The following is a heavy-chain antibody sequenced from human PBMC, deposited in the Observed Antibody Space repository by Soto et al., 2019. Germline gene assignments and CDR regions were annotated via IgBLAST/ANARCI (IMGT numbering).Heavy chain of an antibody. D-gene: IGHD3-9*01. CDR1: GYTFTSYG. CDR2: ISAYNGNT. CDR3: ARDSGGLRYFDWLLWLDY. J-gene: IGHJ4*02. V-gene: IGHV1-18*04. Sequence: GASVKVSCKASGYTFTSYGISWVRQAPGQGLEWMGWISAYNGNTNYAQKLQGRVTMTTDTSTSTAYMELRSLRSDDTAVYYCARDSGGLRYFDWLLWLDYWGQGTLVTVS.